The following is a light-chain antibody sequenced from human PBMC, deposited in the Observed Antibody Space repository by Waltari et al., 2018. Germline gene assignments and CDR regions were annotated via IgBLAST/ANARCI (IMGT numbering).Light chain of an antibody. V-gene: IGLV7-43*01. Sequence: QTVVTQEPSLTVSPGGAVTLTCASSAGAVTRGNYPNWIQQKPGQVPRSLIHSTTNRHSWTPAPFSGSLLGGKAALTLSGVQPEDEAEYYCLLYDGSDQVFGGGTKLTVL. J-gene: IGLJ3*02. CDR2: STT. CDR1: AGAVTRGNY. CDR3: LLYDGSDQV.